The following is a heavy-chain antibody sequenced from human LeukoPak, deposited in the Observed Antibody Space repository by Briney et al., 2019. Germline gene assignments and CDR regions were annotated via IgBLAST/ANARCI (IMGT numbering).Heavy chain of an antibody. D-gene: IGHD6-13*01. CDR3: ARVKTSQQQLVRFYNWFDP. CDR1: GGSVSSGSYY. J-gene: IGHJ5*02. Sequence: PSETLSLTCTVSGGSVSSGSYYWSWIRQPPGKGLDWFGHIYYSGSTNYNPSPKSRVTISVDTSKNQFSLKLSSVTAADTAVYYCARVKTSQQQLVRFYNWFDPWGQGTLVTVSS. V-gene: IGHV4-61*01. CDR2: IYYSGST.